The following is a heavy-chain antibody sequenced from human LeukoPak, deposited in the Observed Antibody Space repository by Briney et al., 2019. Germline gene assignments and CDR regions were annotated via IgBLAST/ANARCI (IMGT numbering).Heavy chain of an antibody. Sequence: GSLRLSCAASGFTFNHYGMHWVRQAPGKGLEWVTFIRYDGSSQYYAESVKGRLTISRDNSQNTLYLQMNSLRAEETAEYYCARTRSDIVVVVDASFDYWGQGTLVTVSS. CDR3: ARTRSDIVVVVDASFDY. CDR1: GFTFNHYG. D-gene: IGHD2-15*01. CDR2: IRYDGSSQ. J-gene: IGHJ4*02. V-gene: IGHV3-30*02.